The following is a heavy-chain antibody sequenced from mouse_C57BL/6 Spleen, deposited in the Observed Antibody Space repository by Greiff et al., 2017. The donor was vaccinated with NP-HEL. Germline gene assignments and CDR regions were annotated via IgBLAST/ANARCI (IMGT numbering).Heavy chain of an antibody. CDR3: TDYYGSSLAWFAY. J-gene: IGHJ3*01. CDR1: GYTFTDYE. V-gene: IGHV1-15*01. Sequence: VKLVESGAELVRPGASVTLSCKASGYTFTDYEMHWVKQTPVHGLEWIGAIDPETGGTAYNQKFKGKAILTADKSSSTAYMELRSLTSEDSAVYYCTDYYGSSLAWFAYWGQGTLVTVSA. D-gene: IGHD1-1*01. CDR2: IDPETGGT.